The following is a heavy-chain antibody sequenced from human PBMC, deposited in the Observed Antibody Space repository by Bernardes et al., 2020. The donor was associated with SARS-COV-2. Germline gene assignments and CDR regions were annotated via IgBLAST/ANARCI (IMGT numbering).Heavy chain of an antibody. Sequence: GGSLRLSCAASGFTFNSYWMHWVRQAPVKGLVWVSRINTDGSSTSYADSVKGRFTISRDNAKNTLYLQMNSLRVEDTAVYYCARAWDYWGQGTLVTVSS. CDR3: ARAWDY. V-gene: IGHV3-74*01. CDR1: GFTFNSYW. CDR2: INTDGSST. J-gene: IGHJ4*02.